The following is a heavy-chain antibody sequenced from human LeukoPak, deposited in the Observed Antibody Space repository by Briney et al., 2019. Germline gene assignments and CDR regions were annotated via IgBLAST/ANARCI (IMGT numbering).Heavy chain of an antibody. CDR1: GYTFTGYF. D-gene: IGHD6-13*01. CDR2: INPNSGGT. CDR3: ARDSIAAAGTFFDY. V-gene: IGHV1-2*02. Sequence: ASVKVSCKASGYTFTGYFMHWVRQAPGQGLEWMGWINPNSGGTKYAQKFQGRVTMTRDTSINTAYMELSSLRSDDTAVYHCARDSIAAAGTFFDYWGQGTLVTVSS. J-gene: IGHJ4*02.